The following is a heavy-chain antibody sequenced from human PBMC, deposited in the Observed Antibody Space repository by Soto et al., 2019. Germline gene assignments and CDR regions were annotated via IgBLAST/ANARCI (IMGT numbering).Heavy chain of an antibody. CDR3: AHSRGSNTWSPRPCDP. CDR1: GLSLSTSGVG. D-gene: IGHD6-13*01. J-gene: IGHJ5*02. Sequence: SGPTLVNPTQTLTLTCTFSGLSLSTSGVGVGWIRQPPGKALEWLALIYWDDDKRYSPSLKSRLTITKDTSKNQVVLTMTNMDPVDTATYFCAHSRGSNTWSPRPCDPWGQGTLVTVSS. CDR2: IYWDDDK. V-gene: IGHV2-5*02.